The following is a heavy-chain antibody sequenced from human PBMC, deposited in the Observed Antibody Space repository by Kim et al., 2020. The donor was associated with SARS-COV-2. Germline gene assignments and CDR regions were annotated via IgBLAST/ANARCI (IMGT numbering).Heavy chain of an antibody. V-gene: IGHV4-31*03. J-gene: IGHJ5*02. CDR2: IYYSGST. Sequence: SETLSLTCTVSGGSISSGGYYWSWIRQHPGKGLEWIGYIYYSGSTYYNPSLKSRVTISVDTSKNQFSLKLSSVTAADTAVYYCARLAGITIFGVVMIGWFDPWGQETLVTVPS. CDR1: GGSISSGGYY. CDR3: ARLAGITIFGVVMIGWFDP. D-gene: IGHD3-3*01.